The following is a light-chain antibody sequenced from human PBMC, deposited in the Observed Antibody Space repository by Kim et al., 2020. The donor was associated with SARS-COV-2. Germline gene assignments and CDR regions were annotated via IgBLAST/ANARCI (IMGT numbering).Light chain of an antibody. Sequence: VSPGQTASIYCYGDKLGNQYASWYQQKQGQAPVLVIYQDTKRPSGIPERFSGSTSGNTATLTISGTQAVDEADYYCQAWDSNTYVFGSGTKVTVL. CDR1: KLGNQY. CDR2: QDT. V-gene: IGLV3-1*01. CDR3: QAWDSNTYV. J-gene: IGLJ1*01.